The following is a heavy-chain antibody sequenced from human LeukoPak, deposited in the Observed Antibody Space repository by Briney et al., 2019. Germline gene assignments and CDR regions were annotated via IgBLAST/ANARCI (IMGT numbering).Heavy chain of an antibody. D-gene: IGHD1-7*01. CDR2: INPSGGST. J-gene: IGHJ5*02. CDR3: ARGWIDWNYAGGWFDP. V-gene: IGHV1-46*01. CDR1: GYTFTSYY. Sequence: ASVKVSCMASGYTFTSYYMHWVRQAPGQGLEWMGIINPSGGSTSYAQKFQGRVTMTRDTSTSTVYMELSSLRSEDTAVYYCARGWIDWNYAGGWFDPWGQGTLVTVSS.